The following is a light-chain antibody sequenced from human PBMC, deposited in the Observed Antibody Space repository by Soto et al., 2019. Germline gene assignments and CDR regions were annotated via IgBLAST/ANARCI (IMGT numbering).Light chain of an antibody. V-gene: IGKV3-20*01. CDR3: QQFGSSPLYT. CDR2: GTS. Sequence: EIVLTQSPGTLSLSPGERATLSCRASQSVISSSLAWYQQKPGQAPRLHIYGTSSRATGIPDRFSGSGSGTDFTLTISRLEPEDFAVYYCQQFGSSPLYTFGQGTKLEIK. CDR1: QSVISSS. J-gene: IGKJ2*01.